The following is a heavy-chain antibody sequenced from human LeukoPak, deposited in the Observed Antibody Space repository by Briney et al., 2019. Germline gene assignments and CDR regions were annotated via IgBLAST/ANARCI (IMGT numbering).Heavy chain of an antibody. Sequence: GGSLRLSCAASGFTFSGFAMSWVRQAPGKGLEFVGNIEDDGDQKNYVDSVKGRFTISRDNVKNSLYLQMNSLRVEDTAVYYCARDIIRGQSDFDYWGQGVLVTVSS. CDR1: GFTFSGFA. D-gene: IGHD5-12*01. CDR3: ARDIIRGQSDFDY. V-gene: IGHV3-7*01. J-gene: IGHJ4*02. CDR2: IEDDGDQK.